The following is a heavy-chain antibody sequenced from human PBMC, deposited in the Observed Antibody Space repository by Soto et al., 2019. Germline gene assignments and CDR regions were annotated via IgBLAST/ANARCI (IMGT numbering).Heavy chain of an antibody. V-gene: IGHV3-11*06. J-gene: IGHJ4*02. Sequence: ESGGGLVKPGGSLRLSCAASGFTFSDYYMSWIRQAPGKGLEWVSYISSSSSYTNYADSVKGRFTISRDNAKNSLYLQMNSLRAEDTAVYYCARSKYYYDSSGYQYYFDYWGQGTLVTVSS. CDR1: GFTFSDYY. CDR3: ARSKYYYDSSGYQYYFDY. D-gene: IGHD3-22*01. CDR2: ISSSSSYT.